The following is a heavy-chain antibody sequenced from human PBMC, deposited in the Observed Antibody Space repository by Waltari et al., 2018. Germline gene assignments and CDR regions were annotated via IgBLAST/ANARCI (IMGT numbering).Heavy chain of an antibody. D-gene: IGHD2-15*01. Sequence: QLQLQESGPGLVKPSGTLSLTCAVSGDSMSSTYCWSWVRQPPGKGLEWMGQVRGGGKTNHNPSFASRVTISLDTYNKQFSRKVTSATAADTAVYYCARDRGRGLYLDSWGPGILVTVSP. CDR2: VRGGGKT. CDR3: ARDRGRGLYLDS. V-gene: IGHV4-4*02. J-gene: IGHJ4*02. CDR1: GDSMSSTYC.